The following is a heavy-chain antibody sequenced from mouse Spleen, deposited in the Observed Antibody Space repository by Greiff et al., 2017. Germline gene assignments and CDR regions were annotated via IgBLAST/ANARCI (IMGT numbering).Heavy chain of an antibody. J-gene: IGHJ2*01. CDR3: ARRNWAYYFDY. Sequence: VQLQQPGAELVKPGASVKLSCKASGYTFTSYWMHWVKQRPGQGLEWIGEINPSNGRTNYNEKFKSKATLTVDKSSSTAYMQLSSLTSEDSAVYYCARRNWAYYFDYWGQGTTLTVSS. CDR2: INPSNGRT. V-gene: IGHV1S81*02. D-gene: IGHD4-1*01. CDR1: GYTFTSYW.